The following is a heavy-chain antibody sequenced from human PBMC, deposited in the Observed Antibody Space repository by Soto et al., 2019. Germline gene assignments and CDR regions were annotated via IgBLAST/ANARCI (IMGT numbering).Heavy chain of an antibody. V-gene: IGHV1-69*01. Sequence: QVQLVQSGAEVKEPGSSVRVSCKASGGTFDNFIMNWVRQTPGRGLEWMGGIVPILGTPTYAEKFKGRVTISATGSTSLLYMEVPSLSSEDTAIYYCARNGSYSSSLSQYSGMDVWGQGTTVTVSS. CDR3: ARNGSYSSSLSQYSGMDV. CDR1: GGTFDNFI. D-gene: IGHD1-26*01. J-gene: IGHJ6*02. CDR2: IVPILGTP.